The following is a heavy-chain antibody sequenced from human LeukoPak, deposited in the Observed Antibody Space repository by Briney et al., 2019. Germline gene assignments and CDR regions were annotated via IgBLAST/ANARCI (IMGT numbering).Heavy chain of an antibody. CDR3: ACLPLDSSIDGPADY. J-gene: IGHJ4*02. CDR1: GGSISSHY. CDR2: IYYSGST. Sequence: SETLSLTCTVSGGSISSHYWSWIRQPPGKGLEWIGYIYYSGSTNYNPSLKSRVTISVDTSKNQFSLKLSSVTAADTAVYYCACLPLDSSIDGPADYWGQGTLVTVSS. V-gene: IGHV4-59*11. D-gene: IGHD6-13*01.